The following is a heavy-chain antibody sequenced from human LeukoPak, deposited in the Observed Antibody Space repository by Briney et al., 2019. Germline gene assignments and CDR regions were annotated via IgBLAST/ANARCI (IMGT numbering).Heavy chain of an antibody. V-gene: IGHV1-8*01. CDR2: MNPNSGNT. Sequence: ASVTVSCKASGYTFTIYDINWVRQATAQGLEWMGWMNPNSGNTGYAQKFQGRVTMTRNTSISTAYMELSSLRSEDTAVYYCARVRGVAGTYYYYYMDVWGKGTTVTVSS. CDR3: ARVRGVAGTYYYYYMDV. D-gene: IGHD6-19*01. CDR1: GYTFTIYD. J-gene: IGHJ6*03.